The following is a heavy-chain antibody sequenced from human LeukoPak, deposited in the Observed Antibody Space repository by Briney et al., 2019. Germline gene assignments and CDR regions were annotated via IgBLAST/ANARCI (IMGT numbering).Heavy chain of an antibody. CDR2: ISSSSSYI. D-gene: IGHD6-13*01. V-gene: IGHV3-21*01. CDR3: AKEGYSRGYYSYYYMDV. Sequence: GGSLRLSCAASGFTFSSYSMNWVRQAPGKGLEWVSSISSSSSYIYYADSVKGRFTISRDNSKNTLYVQMNSQRAEDTAVYYCAKEGYSRGYYSYYYMDVWGKGTTVTVSS. CDR1: GFTFSSYS. J-gene: IGHJ6*03.